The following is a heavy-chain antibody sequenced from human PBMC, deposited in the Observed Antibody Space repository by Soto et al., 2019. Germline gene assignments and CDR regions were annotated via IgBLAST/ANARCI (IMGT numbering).Heavy chain of an antibody. CDR3: ARDLGPARPNWFDP. CDR2: IYHSGST. D-gene: IGHD2-2*01. CDR1: GYSISSGYY. Sequence: SETLSLTCAVSGYSISSGYYWGCIRQPPGKGLEWIGSIYHSGSTYYNPSLKSRVTISVDTSKNQFSLKLSSVTAADTAVYYCARDLGPARPNWFDPWGQGTLVTVSS. J-gene: IGHJ5*02. V-gene: IGHV4-38-2*02.